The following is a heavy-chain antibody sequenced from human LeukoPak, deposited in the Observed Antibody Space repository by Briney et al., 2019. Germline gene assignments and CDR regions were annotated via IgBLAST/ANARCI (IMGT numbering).Heavy chain of an antibody. CDR3: ARVYELLFDC. J-gene: IGHJ4*02. Sequence: GGSLRLSWAASGFTVSSNYTSWVRKAPGKGLELVSVFYSGGKTYYADSVKGRFTISRDNSKNTLYLQMNSLRAEDTAVYYCARVYELLFDCWGQGTLVTVSS. D-gene: IGHD2-21*02. CDR2: FYSGGKT. CDR1: GFTVSSNY. V-gene: IGHV3-53*01.